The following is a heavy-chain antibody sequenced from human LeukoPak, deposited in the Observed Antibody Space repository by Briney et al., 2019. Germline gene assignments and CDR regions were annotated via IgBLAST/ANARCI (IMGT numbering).Heavy chain of an antibody. V-gene: IGHV4-34*01. CDR3: ARLVWGGGSLDAFDI. J-gene: IGHJ3*02. CDR2: INHSGST. D-gene: IGHD3-16*01. CDR1: GGSFSGYY. Sequence: SETLSLTCAVYGGSFSGYYWSWIRQPPGKGLEWIGEINHSGSTNYNPSLKSRVTISVDTSKNQFSLKLSSVTAADTAVYYCARLVWGGGSLDAFDIWGQGTMVTVSS.